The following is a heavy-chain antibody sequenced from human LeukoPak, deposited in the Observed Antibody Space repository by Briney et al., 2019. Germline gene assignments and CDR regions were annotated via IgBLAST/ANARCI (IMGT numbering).Heavy chain of an antibody. J-gene: IGHJ4*02. D-gene: IGHD5-18*01. V-gene: IGHV1-18*01. CDR3: ARDLTWIQLWWRTPGFDY. Sequence: ASVKASCKASGYTFTSYGISWVRQAPGQGLEWMGWISAYNGNTNYAQKLQGRVTMTTDASTSTAYMELRSLRSDDTAVYYCARDLTWIQLWWRTPGFDYWGQGTLVTVSS. CDR2: ISAYNGNT. CDR1: GYTFTSYG.